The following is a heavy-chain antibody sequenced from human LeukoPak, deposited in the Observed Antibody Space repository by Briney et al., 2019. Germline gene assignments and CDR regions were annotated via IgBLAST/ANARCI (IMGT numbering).Heavy chain of an antibody. CDR3: AGGAYYYDSSGYYYGYFDY. D-gene: IGHD3-22*01. J-gene: IGHJ4*02. CDR2: SIHIFGTA. V-gene: IGHV1-69*13. CDR1: GGTFSSYA. Sequence: SVKVSCKASGGTFSSYANSGLRQAPGQGLEGVGGSIHIFGTANYAQKFQGRVTNTADESTSTGYVELRSLRSEDTAVYYCAGGAYYYDSSGYYYGYFDYWGQGPLLTV.